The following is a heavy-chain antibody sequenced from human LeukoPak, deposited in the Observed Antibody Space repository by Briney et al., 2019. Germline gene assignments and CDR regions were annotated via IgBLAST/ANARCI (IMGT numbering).Heavy chain of an antibody. Sequence: SETLSLTCSVSGGSINSYYWSWIRQPPGKGLEWIGYIYYSGSTNYNPSLKSRVTISVDTSKNQFSLKLSSVTAADTAVYYCARRMYYYDSSGYGGYWLDPWGQGTLVTVSS. D-gene: IGHD3-22*01. CDR2: IYYSGST. CDR1: GGSINSYY. J-gene: IGHJ5*02. V-gene: IGHV4-59*08. CDR3: ARRMYYYDSSGYGGYWLDP.